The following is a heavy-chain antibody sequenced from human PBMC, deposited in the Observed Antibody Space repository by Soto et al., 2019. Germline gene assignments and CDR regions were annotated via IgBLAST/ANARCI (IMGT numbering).Heavy chain of an antibody. J-gene: IGHJ4*02. CDR3: ERYQPLLRYFDY. D-gene: IGHD2-2*01. V-gene: IGHV4-31*03. CDR1: GGSISSGGYY. CDR2: IYYSGST. Sequence: SETLSLTCTVSGGSISSGGYYWSWIRQHPGKGLEWIGYIYYSGSTYYNPSLKSRVTISVDTSKNQFSLKLSSVTAADTAVYYCERYQPLLRYFDYWGQGTLVTVSS.